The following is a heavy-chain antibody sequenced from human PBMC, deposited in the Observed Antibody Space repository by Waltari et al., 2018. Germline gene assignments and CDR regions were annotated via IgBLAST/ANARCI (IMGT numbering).Heavy chain of an antibody. CDR3: ARPVAGTHAFDI. CDR2: INHSGST. CDR1: GGSFSGYY. J-gene: IGHJ3*02. D-gene: IGHD6-19*01. V-gene: IGHV4-34*01. Sequence: QVQLQQWGAGLLKPSETLSLTCAVYGGSFSGYYWSWIRQPPGKGLEWIGEINHSGSTHDNPSLKGRVTISVDTSKNQFSLKLSSVTAADTAVYYCARPVAGTHAFDIWGQGTMVTVSS.